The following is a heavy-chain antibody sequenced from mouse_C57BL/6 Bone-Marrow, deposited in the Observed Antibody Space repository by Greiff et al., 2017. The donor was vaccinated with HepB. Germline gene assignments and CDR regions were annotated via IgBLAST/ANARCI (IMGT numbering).Heavy chain of an antibody. CDR1: GYTFTDYY. CDR2: INPNNGGT. J-gene: IGHJ2*01. CDR3: ARNYYSRSPHYFDY. D-gene: IGHD1-1*01. V-gene: IGHV1-26*01. Sequence: EVQLQQSGPELVKPGASVKISCKASGYTFTDYYMNWVKQTPGKSLEWIGDINPNNGGTSYNQKFKGKATLTVDKSSSTAYMELLSLTSEDSAVYYCARNYYSRSPHYFDYWGQGTTLTVSS.